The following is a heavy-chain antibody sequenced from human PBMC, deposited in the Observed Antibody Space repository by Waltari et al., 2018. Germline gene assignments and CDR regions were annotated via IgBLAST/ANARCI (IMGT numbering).Heavy chain of an antibody. CDR2: IYYSGST. J-gene: IGHJ4*02. V-gene: IGHV4-39*07. Sequence: QLQLQESGPGLVKPSETLSLTCTVSGGSISSSSYYWGLIRQPPGKGLEWIGSIYYSGSTYYNPSLKSRVTISVDTSKNQFSLKLISVTAADTAVYYCARGPGSSSDYWGQGTLVTVSS. CDR1: GGSISSSSYY. D-gene: IGHD6-6*01. CDR3: ARGPGSSSDY.